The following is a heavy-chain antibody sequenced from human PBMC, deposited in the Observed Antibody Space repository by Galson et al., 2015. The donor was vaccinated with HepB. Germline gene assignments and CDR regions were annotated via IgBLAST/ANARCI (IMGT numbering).Heavy chain of an antibody. CDR3: ARGKPLRPNSFYY. J-gene: IGHJ4*02. V-gene: IGHV1-2*06. D-gene: IGHD2/OR15-2a*01. CDR1: GYTFTDSY. CDR2: INPNRDVT. Sequence: SVKVSCKASGYTFTDSYIHWVRQAPGQGLEWMGRINPNRDVTIYAQRLQGRVTMTRDMSINTAFMEFSGLRSDDTAVYYCARGKPLRPNSFYYWGQGTLVTVSS.